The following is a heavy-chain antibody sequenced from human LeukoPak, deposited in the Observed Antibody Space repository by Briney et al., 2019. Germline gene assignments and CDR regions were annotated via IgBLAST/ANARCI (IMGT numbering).Heavy chain of an antibody. Sequence: GGSLRLSCAASGFTFSSYSMNWVRQAPGKGLEWVSYFSGSSSAMYYADSVTGRFTISRDNAKNSLYPQMNSLRAEDTAVYYCARASGTYYGYFDYWGQGTLVTVSS. V-gene: IGHV3-48*01. CDR2: FSGSSSAM. D-gene: IGHD1-26*01. CDR1: GFTFSSYS. J-gene: IGHJ4*02. CDR3: ARASGTYYGYFDY.